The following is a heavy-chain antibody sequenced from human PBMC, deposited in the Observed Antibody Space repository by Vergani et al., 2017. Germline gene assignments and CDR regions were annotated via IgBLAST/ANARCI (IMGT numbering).Heavy chain of an antibody. V-gene: IGHV2-70*16. D-gene: IGHD2-8*01. CDR2: IDWDDDK. J-gene: IGHJ4*02. Sequence: QVTLKESGPVLVKPTQTLTLTCTFSGFSLSTSGMCVSWIRQPPGKSLEWLARIDWDDDKYYSTSLKTRLTISKDTTKNQVVLTMTNMDPVDTATYYCARIRTDLRLIDYWGQGTLVTVSS. CDR3: ARIRTDLRLIDY. CDR1: GFSLSTSGMC.